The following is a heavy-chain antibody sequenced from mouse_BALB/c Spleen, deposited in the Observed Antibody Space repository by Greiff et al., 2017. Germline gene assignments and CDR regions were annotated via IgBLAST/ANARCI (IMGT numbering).Heavy chain of an antibody. Sequence: EVKLQESGPGLVKPSQSLSLTCTVTGYSITSDYAWNWIRQFPGNKLEWMGYISYSGSTSYNPSLKSRISITRDTSKNQFFLQLNSVTTEDTATYYCAHYYRYDHWGQGTLVTVSA. CDR3: AHYYRYDH. V-gene: IGHV3-2*02. CDR2: ISYSGST. D-gene: IGHD2-14*01. CDR1: GYSITSDYA. J-gene: IGHJ3*01.